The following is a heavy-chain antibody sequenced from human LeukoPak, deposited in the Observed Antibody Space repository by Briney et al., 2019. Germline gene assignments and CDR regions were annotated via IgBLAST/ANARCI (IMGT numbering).Heavy chain of an antibody. CDR1: GFTLRSHE. Sequence: PGGSRRLSCAAPGFTLRSHEMNWVRQAPGKGLEWFAYISSSGSSIYHAYAGKGLFNLSRDNSKNTLYLQMNRLRAKDTAVCYCARDRGLRNPYYGMDVWGQGTTVTVSS. CDR3: ARDRGLRNPYYGMDV. D-gene: IGHD4-17*01. J-gene: IGHJ6*02. CDR2: ISSSGSSI. V-gene: IGHV3-48*03.